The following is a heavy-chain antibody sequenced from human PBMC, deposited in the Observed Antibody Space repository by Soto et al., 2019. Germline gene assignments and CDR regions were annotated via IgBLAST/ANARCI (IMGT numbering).Heavy chain of an antibody. CDR2: INHSGST. V-gene: IGHV4-34*01. D-gene: IGHD2-2*01. Sequence: QVQLQQWGAGLLKPSETLSLTCAVYGGSFSGYYWSWIRQPPGKGLEWIGEINHSGSTNYNPSLKSRVTISVDTSKNQFSLKLSSVTAADTAVYYCARFSTSCYAEGCNWFDPWGQGTLVTVSS. J-gene: IGHJ5*02. CDR3: ARFSTSCYAEGCNWFDP. CDR1: GGSFSGYY.